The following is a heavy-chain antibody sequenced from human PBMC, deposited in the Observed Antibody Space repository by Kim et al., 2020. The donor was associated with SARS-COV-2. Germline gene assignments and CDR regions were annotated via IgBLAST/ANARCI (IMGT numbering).Heavy chain of an antibody. Sequence: PSFQGQVTISADKSISTAYLQWSSLKASDTAMYYCARRRGQQLDSYYFDYWGQGTLVTVSS. D-gene: IGHD6-13*01. V-gene: IGHV5-51*01. J-gene: IGHJ4*02. CDR3: ARRRGQQLDSYYFDY.